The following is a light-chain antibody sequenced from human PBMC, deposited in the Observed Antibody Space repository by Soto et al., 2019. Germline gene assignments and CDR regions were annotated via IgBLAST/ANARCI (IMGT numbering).Light chain of an antibody. J-gene: IGLJ3*02. V-gene: IGLV1-44*01. CDR3: AAWDDSLNGWV. CDR2: SND. Sequence: VLTQAPSASGTPGQRVTISCSGSSSNIGSNTVTWYQQVPGTAPKLLIYSNDQRPSGVPDRFSGSKSGTSASLAIAGLQSEDEAEYYCAAWDDSLNGWVFGGGTKLTVL. CDR1: SSNIGSNT.